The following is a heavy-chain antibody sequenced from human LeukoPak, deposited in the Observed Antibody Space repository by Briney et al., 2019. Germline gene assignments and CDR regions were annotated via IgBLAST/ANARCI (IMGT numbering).Heavy chain of an antibody. V-gene: IGHV3-21*01. CDR1: GFTFSSYS. D-gene: IGHD3-3*01. Sequence: GGSLSLSCAASGFTFSSYSMNWVRQAPGKGLEWVSSIISSSSYIYYADSVKGRFTISRDNAKNSLYLQMNSLRAEDTAVYYCARDSTIFGVVIPNGMDVWGQGTTVTVSS. CDR3: ARDSTIFGVVIPNGMDV. CDR2: IISSSSYI. J-gene: IGHJ6*02.